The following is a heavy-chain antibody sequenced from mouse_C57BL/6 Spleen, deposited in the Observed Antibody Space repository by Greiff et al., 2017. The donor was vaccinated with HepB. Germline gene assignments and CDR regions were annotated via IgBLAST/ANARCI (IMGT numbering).Heavy chain of an antibody. J-gene: IGHJ4*01. CDR3: ARGDWPYYGGAMDY. CDR1: GYTFTSYW. CDR2: IDPNSGGT. D-gene: IGHD1-1*01. V-gene: IGHV1-72*01. Sequence: VQLQESGAELVKPGASVKLSCKASGYTFTSYWMHWVKQRPGRGLEWIGRIDPNSGGTKYNEKFKSKATLTVDKPSSTAYMQLSSLTSEDSAVYYCARGDWPYYGGAMDYWGQGTSVTVSS.